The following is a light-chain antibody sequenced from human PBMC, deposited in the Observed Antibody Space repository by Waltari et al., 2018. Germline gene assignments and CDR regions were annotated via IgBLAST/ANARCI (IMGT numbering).Light chain of an antibody. V-gene: IGKV4-1*01. J-gene: IGKJ2*03. Sequence: DIVMTQSPDSLAVSLGERATIHCQSRQSVLFSSNNENYLAWYQQKPGQPPKLLIYWASTRESGVPDRFSGSGSGTDFTLTISSLQAEDVAVYYCQQYYSIPRSFGQGTKLEIK. CDR2: WAS. CDR3: QQYYSIPRS. CDR1: QSVLFSSNNENY.